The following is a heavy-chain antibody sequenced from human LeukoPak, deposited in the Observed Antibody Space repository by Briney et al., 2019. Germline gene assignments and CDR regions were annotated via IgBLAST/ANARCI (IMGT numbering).Heavy chain of an antibody. Sequence: GGSLRLSCAASGFTFSSYSMNWVRQAPGKGVEWVSFISSSSCYIYYADSVKGRFTISRDNAKNSLYLQLNSLRAEDTAVYYCARGDIVAIVGAYYYYMAVWGKGSTVTVSS. V-gene: IGHV3-21*06. CDR2: ISSSSCYI. CDR1: GFTFSSYS. J-gene: IGHJ6*03. D-gene: IGHD5-12*01. CDR3: ARGDIVAIVGAYYYYMAV.